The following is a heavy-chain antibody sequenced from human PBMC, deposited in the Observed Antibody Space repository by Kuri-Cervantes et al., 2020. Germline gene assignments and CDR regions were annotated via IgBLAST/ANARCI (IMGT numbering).Heavy chain of an antibody. CDR2: ISSSSSTI. J-gene: IGHJ3*02. D-gene: IGHD7-27*01. Sequence: GGSLRLSCAASGFTFSSYSMNWVRQAPGKGLEWVSYISSSSSTIYYADSVKGRFTISRDNAKNSLYLQMNSLRAEDTAVYYCARDQSNWGSLSAFDIWGQGTMVTVSS. CDR1: GFTFSSYS. V-gene: IGHV3-48*04. CDR3: ARDQSNWGSLSAFDI.